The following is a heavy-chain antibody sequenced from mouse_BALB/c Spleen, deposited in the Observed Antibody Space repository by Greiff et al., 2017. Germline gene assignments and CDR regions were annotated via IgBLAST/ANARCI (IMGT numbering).Heavy chain of an antibody. Sequence: VQLQQSGPELVKPGASVKISCKASGYSFTGYFMNWVMQSHGKSLEWIGRINPYNGDTFYNQKFKGKATLTVDKSSSTAHMELRSLASEDSAVYYCARGVWYFDYWGQGTTLTVSS. CDR1: GYSFTGYF. D-gene: IGHD2-10*02. CDR3: ARGVWYFDY. J-gene: IGHJ2*01. V-gene: IGHV1-20*02. CDR2: INPYNGDT.